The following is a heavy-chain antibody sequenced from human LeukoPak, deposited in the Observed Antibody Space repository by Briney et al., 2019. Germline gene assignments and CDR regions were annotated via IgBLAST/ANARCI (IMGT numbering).Heavy chain of an antibody. J-gene: IGHJ5*02. V-gene: IGHV4-4*02. Sequence: PSETLSLTCAVSGDSVTSSNWWSWVRQPPGKGLEWIGEIYHSGATNYNPSLKSRVTISVDTSKNQFSLKLSSVTAADTAVYYCARTRGWFDPWGQGTLVTVSS. CDR1: GDSVTSSNW. CDR2: IYHSGAT. CDR3: ARTRGWFDP.